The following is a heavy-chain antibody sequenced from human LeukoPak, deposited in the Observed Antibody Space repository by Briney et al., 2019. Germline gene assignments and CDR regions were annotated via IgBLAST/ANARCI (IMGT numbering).Heavy chain of an antibody. V-gene: IGHV1-2*02. D-gene: IGHD2-15*01. Sequence: ASVKVSCKASGYTFTGYYMHWVRQAPGQGLEWMGWINPNSGGTNYAQKFQGRVTMTRDTSISTAYMEPSRLRSDDTAVYYCARLQMVAATRGGSAENWGQGTLVTVSS. CDR1: GYTFTGYY. CDR2: INPNSGGT. CDR3: ARLQMVAATRGGSAEN. J-gene: IGHJ4*02.